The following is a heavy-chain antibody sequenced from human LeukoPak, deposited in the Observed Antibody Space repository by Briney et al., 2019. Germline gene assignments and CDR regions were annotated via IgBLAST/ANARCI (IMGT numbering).Heavy chain of an antibody. J-gene: IGHJ4*02. Sequence: PGGSLRLSCAASGFTFSSYAMSWVRQAPGKGLEWVSAISGSGGSTYYADSVKGRFTISRDNSKNFLYLEMDNLRVEDTAVYYCARSLAYCGGDCYPFDSWGQGTLVTVSS. CDR3: ARSLAYCGGDCYPFDS. CDR2: ISGSGGST. V-gene: IGHV3-23*01. CDR1: GFTFSSYA. D-gene: IGHD2-21*02.